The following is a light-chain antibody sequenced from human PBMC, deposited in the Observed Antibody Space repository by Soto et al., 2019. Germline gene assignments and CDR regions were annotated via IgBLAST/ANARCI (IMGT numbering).Light chain of an antibody. V-gene: IGKV3-11*01. CDR3: QQRINWPLT. J-gene: IGKJ4*01. CDR1: QSVSIY. Sequence: VLTQSPATLSLSPGERATLSCRASQSVSIYLAWYQQKPGQAPRLLIYDASNRATGIPARSSGSGSGTDFTLTIDSLEPEDSAVYYCQQRINWPLTFGGGTKVEIK. CDR2: DAS.